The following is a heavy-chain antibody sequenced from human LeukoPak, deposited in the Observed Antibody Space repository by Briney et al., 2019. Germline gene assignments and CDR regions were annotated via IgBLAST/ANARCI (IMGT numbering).Heavy chain of an antibody. J-gene: IGHJ4*02. CDR1: GFTFSSYW. V-gene: IGHV3-74*01. D-gene: IGHD3-22*01. Sequence: PGGSLRLSCAASGFTFSSYWMHWVRQAPGKGLVWVSRILSDGPNTNYADSVKGRFTIPRDNAKNTLYLQMNSLGAEDTAVYYCARISYHSSGYFDYWGQGTLVTVSS. CDR2: ILSDGPNT. CDR3: ARISYHSSGYFDY.